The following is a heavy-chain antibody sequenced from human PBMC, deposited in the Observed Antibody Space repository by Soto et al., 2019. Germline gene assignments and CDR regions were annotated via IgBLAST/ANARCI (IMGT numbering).Heavy chain of an antibody. CDR1: GGTFSSYA. Sequence: QVQLVQSGAEVKKPGSSVKVSCKASGGTFSSYAISWVRQAPGQGLEWMGGIIPIFGTANYAQKFQGRVTITADESTRPAYMELSSLRSEDTAVYYCARHFDYYDSSGYYSWFDPWGQGTLVTVSS. J-gene: IGHJ5*02. CDR2: IIPIFGTA. CDR3: ARHFDYYDSSGYYSWFDP. D-gene: IGHD3-22*01. V-gene: IGHV1-69*01.